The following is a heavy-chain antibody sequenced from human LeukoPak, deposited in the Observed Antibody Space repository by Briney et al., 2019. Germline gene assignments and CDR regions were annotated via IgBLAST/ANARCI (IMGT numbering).Heavy chain of an antibody. CDR3: ARVGGSSSYYYGMDV. J-gene: IGHJ6*02. CDR1: GGSFSGYY. CDR2: INHSGST. D-gene: IGHD2-2*01. V-gene: IGHV4-34*01. Sequence: PSETLSLTCAVYGGSFSGYYWSWIRQPPGKGLEWIGEINHSGSTNYNPSLKSRVTISVDTSKNQFSLKLSSVTAADTAVYYCARVGGSSSYYYGMDVWGQGTTVTVSS.